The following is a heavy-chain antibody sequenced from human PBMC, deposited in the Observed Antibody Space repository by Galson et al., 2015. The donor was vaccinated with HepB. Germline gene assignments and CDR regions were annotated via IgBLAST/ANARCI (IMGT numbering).Heavy chain of an antibody. D-gene: IGHD5-18*01. CDR3: TTDYRGYSYGYVDY. V-gene: IGHV3-15*01. CDR2: IKSKTNGGTT. CDR1: GFTFSNAW. Sequence: SLRLSCAASGFTFSNAWMSWVRQAPGKGLEWVGRIKSKTNGGTTDYAAPVEGRFTISRDDSKNTLYLQMNSLKTEDTAVYYCTTDYRGYSYGYVDYWGQGTLVTVSS. J-gene: IGHJ4*02.